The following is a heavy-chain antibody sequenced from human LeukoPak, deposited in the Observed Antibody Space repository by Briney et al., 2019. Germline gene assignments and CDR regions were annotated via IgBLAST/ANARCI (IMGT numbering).Heavy chain of an antibody. CDR3: AIGGDSTTRCYRCFHY. Sequence: GESLKISCQGSGYGLTNYWIGWVREMPGKGLEWVGVIFPGPSETRYSPSLQGQVTLSAHKATTPAYLQRSSLKAPATAMYYCAIGGDSTTRCYRCFHYWGQRTQVTVSS. J-gene: IGHJ4*02. CDR2: IFPGPSET. D-gene: IGHD2-2*02. V-gene: IGHV5-51*01. CDR1: GYGLTNYW.